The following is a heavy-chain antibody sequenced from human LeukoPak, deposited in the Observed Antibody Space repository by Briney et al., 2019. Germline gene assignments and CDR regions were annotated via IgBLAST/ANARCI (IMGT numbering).Heavy chain of an antibody. CDR2: INHSGST. V-gene: IGHV4-34*01. D-gene: IGHD5-12*01. J-gene: IGHJ4*02. Sequence: SSETLSLTCAVYGGSFSGYYWSWIRQPPGKGLEWIGEINHSGSTNYNPSLKSRVTISVDTSKSQFSPKLRSVTAADTAVYYCASLLNVAGYSSHDSDYWGQGTLVTVSS. CDR3: ASLLNVAGYSSHDSDY. CDR1: GGSFSGYY.